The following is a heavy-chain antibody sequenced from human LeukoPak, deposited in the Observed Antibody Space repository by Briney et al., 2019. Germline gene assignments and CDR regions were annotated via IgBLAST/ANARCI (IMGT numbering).Heavy chain of an antibody. J-gene: IGHJ5*02. V-gene: IGHV4-39*07. D-gene: IGHD3-10*01. CDR1: GGSISSSSYY. CDR3: AREPRGWFDP. Sequence: SETLSLTCTVSGGSISSSSYYWGWIRQPPGKGLEWIGSIYYSGSTNYNPSLKSRVTMSVDTSKNQFSLKLSSVTAADTAVYYCAREPRGWFDPWGQGTLVTVSS. CDR2: IYYSGST.